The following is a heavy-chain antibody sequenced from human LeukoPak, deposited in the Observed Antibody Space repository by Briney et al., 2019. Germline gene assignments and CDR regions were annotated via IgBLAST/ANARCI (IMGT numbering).Heavy chain of an antibody. D-gene: IGHD6-19*01. CDR2: MNPNSGNT. V-gene: IGHV1-8*01. CDR3: ARARGIAVAGTETFDP. CDR1: GYTFTSYD. Sequence: ASVKVSCKASGYTFTSYDINWVRQATGQGLEWMRWMNPNSGNTGYAQKFQGRVTMTRNTSISTAYMELSSLRSEDTAVYYCARARGIAVAGTETFDPWGQGTLVTVSS. J-gene: IGHJ5*02.